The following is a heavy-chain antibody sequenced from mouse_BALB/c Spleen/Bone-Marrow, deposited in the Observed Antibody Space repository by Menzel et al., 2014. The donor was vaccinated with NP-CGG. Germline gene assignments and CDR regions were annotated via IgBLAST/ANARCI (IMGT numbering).Heavy chain of an antibody. D-gene: IGHD2-1*01. CDR2: IDPANGNT. CDR3: ARNGNCGAWFAY. V-gene: IGHV14-3*02. Sequence: EVQRVESGAELVKPGASVKLSCTASGFNIKDTYMHWVKQRPEQGLEWIGRIDPANGNTKYDPKFQGKATITADTSSNTAYLQLSSLTSEDTAVYYCARNGNCGAWFAYWGQGTLVTVSA. J-gene: IGHJ3*01. CDR1: GFNIKDTY.